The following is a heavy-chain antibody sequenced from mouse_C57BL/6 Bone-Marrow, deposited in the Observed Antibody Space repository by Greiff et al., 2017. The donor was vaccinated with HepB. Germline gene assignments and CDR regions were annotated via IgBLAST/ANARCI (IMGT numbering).Heavy chain of an antibody. CDR2: INPSNGGT. J-gene: IGHJ1*03. CDR1: GYTFTSYW. V-gene: IGHV1-53*01. CDR3: AREGPYYYGSSWYFDV. D-gene: IGHD1-1*01. Sequence: VQLQQPGTELVKPGASVKLSCKASGYTFTSYWMHWVKQRPGQGLEWIGKINPSNGGTNYNEKFKSKATLTVDKSSSTAYRQLSSLTSEDSAVYYCAREGPYYYGSSWYFDVWGTGTTVTVSS.